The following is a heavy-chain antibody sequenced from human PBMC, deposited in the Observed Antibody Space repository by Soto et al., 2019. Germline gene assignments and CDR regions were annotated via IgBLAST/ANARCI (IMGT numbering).Heavy chain of an antibody. CDR1: GFTFSSHW. CDR2: IKQDGSEK. Sequence: EVQLVESGGGLVQPGGSLRLSCAASGFTFSSHWMSWVRQAPGKGLEWVANIKQDGSEKYYVDSVKGRFTISRDNAKSSLYLQMNSLRAEDTAVYYCAREAAAAGTYYYGMDVWGQGTTVTVSS. V-gene: IGHV3-7*01. J-gene: IGHJ6*02. CDR3: AREAAAAGTYYYGMDV. D-gene: IGHD6-13*01.